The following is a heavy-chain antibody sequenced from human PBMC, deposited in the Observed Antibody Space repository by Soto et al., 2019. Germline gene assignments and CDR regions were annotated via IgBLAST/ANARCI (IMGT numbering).Heavy chain of an antibody. CDR1: GGSIISGGYC. V-gene: IGHV4-31*03. J-gene: IGHJ4*02. CDR3: ARGGYCSSTSCYELDY. D-gene: IGHD2-2*01. CDR2: IYYSGST. Sequence: SETLSLTCTVSGGSIISGGYCWSWIRQHPGKGLEWIGYIYYSGSTYYNPSLKSRVTISVDTSKDQFSLKLSSVTAADTAVYYCARGGYCSSTSCYELDYWGQGTLVTVSS.